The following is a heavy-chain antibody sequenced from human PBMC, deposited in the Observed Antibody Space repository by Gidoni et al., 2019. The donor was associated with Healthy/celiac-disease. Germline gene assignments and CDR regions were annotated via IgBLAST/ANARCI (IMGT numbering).Heavy chain of an antibody. CDR1: GGSISSSNW. V-gene: IGHV4-4*02. D-gene: IGHD2-2*01. CDR3: ARGYCSSTSCYLRPPFFFDI. Sequence: QVQLQESGPGLVKPSGTLSLTCAVSGGSISSSNWWSWVRQPPGKGLEWIGEIDHSGSTNYNPSLKRRVTISVDKSKNQFSLKLSSVTAADTAVYYCARGYCSSTSCYLRPPFFFDIWGQGTMVTVSS. J-gene: IGHJ3*02. CDR2: IDHSGST.